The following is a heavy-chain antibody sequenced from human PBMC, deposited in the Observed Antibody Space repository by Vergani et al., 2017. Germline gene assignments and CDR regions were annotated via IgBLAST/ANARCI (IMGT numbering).Heavy chain of an antibody. CDR2: IIPIFGTA. D-gene: IGHD2-2*01. Sequence: QVQLVQSGAEVKKPGSSVKVSCKASGGTFSSYAISWVRQAPGQGLEWMGGIIPIFGTANYAQKFQGRVTITADESTSTAYMELSSLRSEDTAVYYCAXDRGYCSSTSCRYYYYYYMDVWGKGTTVTVSS. V-gene: IGHV1-69*01. CDR1: GGTFSSYA. CDR3: AXDRGYCSSTSCRYYYYYYMDV. J-gene: IGHJ6*03.